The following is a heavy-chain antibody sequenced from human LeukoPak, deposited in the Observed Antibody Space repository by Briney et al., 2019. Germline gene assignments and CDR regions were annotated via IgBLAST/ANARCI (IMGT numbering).Heavy chain of an antibody. CDR2: INPNSGGT. J-gene: IGHJ5*02. V-gene: IGHV1-2*02. CDR1: GYTFTGYY. D-gene: IGHD2-2*01. Sequence: GASVKVSCKASGYTFTGYYIHWVRQAPGQGLEWMGWINPNSGGTNNAQKFQGRVIMTRDTSTSTAYMELSRLRSDDTAVYYCARDEYHLLRFDPWGQGTLVTVSS. CDR3: ARDEYHLLRFDP.